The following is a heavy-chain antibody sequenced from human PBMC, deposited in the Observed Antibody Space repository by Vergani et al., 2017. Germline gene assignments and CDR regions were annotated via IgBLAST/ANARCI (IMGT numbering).Heavy chain of an antibody. J-gene: IGHJ4*02. CDR3: ASTYGSGSYTFDY. CDR2: IYYSGST. D-gene: IGHD3-10*01. Sequence: QLHLQESGPGLVKPSETLSLTCTVSGGSITSSSYYWGWIRQPPGKGLEWIGYIYYSGSTNYNPSLKSRVTISVDTSKNQFSLKLSSVTAADTAVFYCASTYGSGSYTFDYWGQGTLVTVSS. CDR1: GGSITSSSYY. V-gene: IGHV4-61*05.